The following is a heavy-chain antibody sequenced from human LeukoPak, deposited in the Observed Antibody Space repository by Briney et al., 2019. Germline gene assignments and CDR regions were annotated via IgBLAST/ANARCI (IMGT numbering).Heavy chain of an antibody. J-gene: IGHJ4*02. CDR3: ARGIVDMATSFGY. D-gene: IGHD1-26*01. CDR1: GYSISSGYY. V-gene: IGHV4-38-2*02. CDR2: IYHSGST. Sequence: PSETLSLTCTVSGYSISSGYYWGWIRQPPGKGLEWIGSIYHSGSTYYNPSLKSRVTISVDTSKNQFSLKLTSVTAADTAVYYCARGIVDMATSFGYWGQGTLVTVSS.